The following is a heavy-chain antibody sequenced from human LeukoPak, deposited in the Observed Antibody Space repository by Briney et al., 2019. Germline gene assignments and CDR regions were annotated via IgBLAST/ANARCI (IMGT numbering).Heavy chain of an antibody. CDR2: IYPGDSDT. CDR1: GYSFTTYW. Sequence: GESLKISCKGSGYSFTTYWIGWVRQMPGKGLEWMGIIYPGDSDTRYSPSFQGQVTISADKSISTAYLQWSSLKASDTAMYYCARHYDSSGYYLVYWGQGTLVTVSS. CDR3: ARHYDSSGYYLVY. J-gene: IGHJ4*02. D-gene: IGHD3-22*01. V-gene: IGHV5-51*01.